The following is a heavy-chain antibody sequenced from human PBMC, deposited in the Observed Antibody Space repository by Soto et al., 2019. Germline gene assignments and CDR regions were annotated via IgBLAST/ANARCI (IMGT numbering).Heavy chain of an antibody. CDR1: GITFSNSW. CDR2: IKRQTEGATT. D-gene: IGHD7-27*01. CDR3: GTGSAFDL. V-gene: IGHV3-15*01. Sequence: EVQLVESGGELVKPGGSLRLSCVASGITFSNSWMSWVRQAPAKGLEWVGRIKRQTEGATTDSAAPVKGRFTISKDDSKQTLYLQMNSLKIEDTAVYYCGTGSAFDLWGQGTMVTVSS. J-gene: IGHJ3*01.